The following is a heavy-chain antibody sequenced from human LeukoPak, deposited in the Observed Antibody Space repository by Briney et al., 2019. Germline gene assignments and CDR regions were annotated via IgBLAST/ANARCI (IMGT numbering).Heavy chain of an antibody. J-gene: IGHJ4*02. CDR1: GYSITSGYN. V-gene: IGHV4-38-2*02. CDR2: IYHSGSA. Sequence: SETLSLTCTVSGYSITSGYNWAWIRPPPGKVLEWIGSIYHSGSAYYNPSLKSRVTISVDTSKNQFSLKLSSVTAADTAVYYCVRYCSSTTCYTRAVDYWGQGTLVTVSS. D-gene: IGHD2-2*02. CDR3: VRYCSSTTCYTRAVDY.